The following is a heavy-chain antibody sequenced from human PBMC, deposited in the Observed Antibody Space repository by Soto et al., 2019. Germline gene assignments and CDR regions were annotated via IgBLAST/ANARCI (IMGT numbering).Heavy chain of an antibody. J-gene: IGHJ5*02. CDR3: VRARFPLRLTSGFDP. CDR2: INHSGST. D-gene: IGHD4-17*01. Sequence: QVQLQQWGAGLLKPSETLSLTCAVYGGSFSGYYWSWIRQPPGKGLEWIGEINHSGSTNYNPSLKSRVTISVDTSKNQFSLKLSSVTAADTAVYYCVRARFPLRLTSGFDPWGQGTLVTVSS. V-gene: IGHV4-34*01. CDR1: GGSFSGYY.